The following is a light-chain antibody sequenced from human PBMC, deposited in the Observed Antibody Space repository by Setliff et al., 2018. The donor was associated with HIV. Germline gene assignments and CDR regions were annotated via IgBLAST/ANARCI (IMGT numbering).Light chain of an antibody. CDR2: EVR. V-gene: IGLV2-14*01. J-gene: IGLJ1*01. CDR3: SSYAITNKRP. Sequence: QSALTQPASVSGSPGQSITISCTGTSSDVGGYSYVSWYQQHPGKAPKLIIYEVRNRPSGVSNRFSGSKSGNTASLTISGLQAEDEADYYCSSYAITNKRPFGTGTKV. CDR1: SSDVGGYSY.